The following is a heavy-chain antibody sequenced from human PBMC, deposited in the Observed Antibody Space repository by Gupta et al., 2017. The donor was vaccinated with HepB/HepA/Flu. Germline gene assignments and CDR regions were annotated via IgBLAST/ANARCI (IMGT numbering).Heavy chain of an antibody. CDR3: PKDRISGFDS. D-gene: IGHD2-8*02. Sequence: QVQLIESGGGVVQPGQSLRRSCAASGFAFSSYGMHWVRQTPDMRLEWVALVSYNGRNQDYGDSVKGRFTISRDNSKNMVFLQMNDLRAEDTAVYYCPKDRISGFDSWGQGIRVTVSS. CDR1: GFAFSSYG. V-gene: IGHV3-30*18. CDR2: VSYNGRNQ. J-gene: IGHJ4*02.